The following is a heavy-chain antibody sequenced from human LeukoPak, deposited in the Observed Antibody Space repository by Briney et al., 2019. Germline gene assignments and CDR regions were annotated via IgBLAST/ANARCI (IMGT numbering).Heavy chain of an antibody. CDR2: ISAYNGNT. CDR3: ARDLYSCSTSCVNWSDP. Sequence: ASVKVSCKASGYTFTSYGISWVRQAPGQGLEWMGWISAYNGNTNYAQKLQGRVTMTTDTSTSTAYMELRSLRSDDTAVYYCARDLYSCSTSCVNWSDPWGQGTLVTVSS. J-gene: IGHJ5*02. D-gene: IGHD2-2*01. V-gene: IGHV1-18*01. CDR1: GYTFTSYG.